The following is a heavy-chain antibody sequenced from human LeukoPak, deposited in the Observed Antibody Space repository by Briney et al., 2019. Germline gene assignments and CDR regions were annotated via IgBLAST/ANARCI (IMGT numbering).Heavy chain of an antibody. V-gene: IGHV4-34*01. J-gene: IGHJ5*02. CDR2: INHSGST. CDR1: GGSFSGYY. CDR3: ARGGGYNWFDH. Sequence: SETLSLTCAVYGGSFSGYYWSWIRQPPGKGLEWIGEINHSGSTNYNPSLKSRVTISVDTSKNQFSLKLTSVTAADTAVYYCARGGGYNWFDHWGQGTLGTVSS.